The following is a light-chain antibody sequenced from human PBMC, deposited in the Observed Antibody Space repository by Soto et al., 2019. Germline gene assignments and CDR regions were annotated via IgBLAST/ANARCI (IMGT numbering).Light chain of an antibody. J-gene: IGKJ4*01. Sequence: IQLTQSPSSLSASVGDRVTITCRASQGISTYLAWYQQKPGKAPKLLIFTASTLQSGVPSRFSGSESETDFTLTNSSLQPEDFATYYCQQFNNYPLTFGGGTKVEIK. CDR1: QGISTY. V-gene: IGKV1-9*01. CDR3: QQFNNYPLT. CDR2: TAS.